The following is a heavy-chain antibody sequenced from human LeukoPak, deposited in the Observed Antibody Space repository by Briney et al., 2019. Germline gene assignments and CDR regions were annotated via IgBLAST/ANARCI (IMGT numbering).Heavy chain of an antibody. CDR2: MNPNSGNT. D-gene: IGHD5-12*01. V-gene: IGHV1-8*01. CDR1: GYTFTSYD. Sequence: ASVNVSCKASGYTFTSYDINWVRQATGQGLEWMGWMNPNSGNTGYAQKFQGRVTMTRNTSISTAYMGLSSLRSEDTAVYYCARGIVATEVPNYYYYGMDVWGQGTTVTVSS. CDR3: ARGIVATEVPNYYYYGMDV. J-gene: IGHJ6*02.